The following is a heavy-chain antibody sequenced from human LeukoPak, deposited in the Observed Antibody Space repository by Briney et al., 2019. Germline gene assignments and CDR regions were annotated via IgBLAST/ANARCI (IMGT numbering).Heavy chain of an antibody. J-gene: IGHJ5*02. D-gene: IGHD6-13*01. Sequence: SETLSLTCTVSGGSISSYYWSWIRQPPGKGLEWIGEINHSGSTNYNPSLKSRVTISVDTSKNQFSLKLSSVTAADTAVYYCARSGRFTSSSWLYNWFDPWGQGTLVTVSS. CDR1: GGSISSYY. V-gene: IGHV4-34*01. CDR3: ARSGRFTSSSWLYNWFDP. CDR2: INHSGST.